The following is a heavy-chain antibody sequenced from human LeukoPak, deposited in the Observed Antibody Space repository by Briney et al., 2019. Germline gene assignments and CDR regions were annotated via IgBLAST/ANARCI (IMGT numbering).Heavy chain of an antibody. Sequence: ASVKVSCKASGYTFTYYYIHWVRQAPGQGLEWMGWINPNSGGTNYAQKFQGRVTMTRDTSISTAYMDLSRLRSDDTAVYYCARGVAYCGGDCYSGYYWGQGTLVTVSS. J-gene: IGHJ4*02. CDR3: ARGVAYCGGDCYSGYY. D-gene: IGHD2-21*02. CDR2: INPNSGGT. V-gene: IGHV1-2*02. CDR1: GYTFTYYY.